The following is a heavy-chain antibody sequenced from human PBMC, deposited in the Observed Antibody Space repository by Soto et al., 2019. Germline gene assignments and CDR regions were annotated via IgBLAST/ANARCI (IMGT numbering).Heavy chain of an antibody. CDR3: ARHSLIAAAVPNWFDP. Sequence: QLQLQESGPGLVKPSETLSLTCTVSGGSISSSSYYWGWIRQPPGKGLEWIGSIYYSGSTYYNPSLKSRVTISVDTYKNQFSLKLSSVTAADTAVYYCARHSLIAAAVPNWFDPWGQGTLVTVSS. CDR2: IYYSGST. J-gene: IGHJ5*02. V-gene: IGHV4-39*01. CDR1: GGSISSSSYY. D-gene: IGHD6-13*01.